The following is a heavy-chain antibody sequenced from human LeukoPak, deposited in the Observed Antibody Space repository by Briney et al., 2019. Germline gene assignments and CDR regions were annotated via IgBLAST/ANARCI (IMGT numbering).Heavy chain of an antibody. CDR2: ISAYNGNT. Sequence: GASVKVSCKASGYTFTSYGISWVRQAPGQGLEWMGWISAYNGNTNYAQKLQGRVTMTTDTSTSTAYMELRSLRSDDTAVYYCAREVRYDILTGYYVRLPPDYWGQGTLVTVSS. J-gene: IGHJ4*02. D-gene: IGHD3-9*01. CDR1: GYTFTSYG. CDR3: AREVRYDILTGYYVRLPPDY. V-gene: IGHV1-18*01.